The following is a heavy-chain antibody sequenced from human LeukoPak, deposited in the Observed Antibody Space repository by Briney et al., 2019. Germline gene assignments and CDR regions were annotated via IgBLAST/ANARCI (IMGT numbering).Heavy chain of an antibody. CDR2: INAGNGNT. CDR3: ARVAAAGTVDY. J-gene: IGHJ4*02. D-gene: IGHD6-13*01. CDR1: GYTFTSYA. Sequence: ASVKVSCTASGYTFTSYAMHWVRQAPGQRLGWMGWINAGNGNTKYSQKLQGRVTMTTDTSTSTAYMELRSLRSDDTAVYYCARVAAAGTVDYWGQGTLVTVSS. V-gene: IGHV1-3*01.